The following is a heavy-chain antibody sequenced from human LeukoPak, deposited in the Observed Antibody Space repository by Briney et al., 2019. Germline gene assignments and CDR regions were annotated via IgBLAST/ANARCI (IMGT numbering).Heavy chain of an antibody. Sequence: GGSLRLSCAASGFTFSSHWMTWVRQAPGKGLEWVANIKEDGTRKNYMDSVKGRFTISRDNSKNMLYLQMNSLRAEDTAVYYCANARGIAVAGSFDYWGQGTLVTVSS. CDR1: GFTFSSHW. V-gene: IGHV3-7*03. CDR3: ANARGIAVAGSFDY. J-gene: IGHJ4*02. CDR2: IKEDGTRK. D-gene: IGHD6-19*01.